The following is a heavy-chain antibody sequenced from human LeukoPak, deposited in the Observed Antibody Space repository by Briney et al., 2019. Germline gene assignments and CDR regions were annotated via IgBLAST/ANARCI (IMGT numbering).Heavy chain of an antibody. CDR3: ARDQFLDS. Sequence: GSLRLSCAASGFRFSDYYMSWIRQAPGKGLEWVSSISRGGNSKYSADSVKGRFTISRDNAKNSLDLQMDSLRPEDTAVYYCARDQFLDSWGQGTLVTVSS. V-gene: IGHV3-11*01. J-gene: IGHJ4*02. CDR2: ISRGGNSK. CDR1: GFRFSDYY.